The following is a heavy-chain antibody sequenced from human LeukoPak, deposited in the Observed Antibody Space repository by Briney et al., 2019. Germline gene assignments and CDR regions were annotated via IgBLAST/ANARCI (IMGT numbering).Heavy chain of an antibody. V-gene: IGHV4-59*01. CDR3: ARGEDYGDYNG. J-gene: IGHJ3*01. CDR1: GGSISSYY. CDR2: IYYSGST. Sequence: SETLSLTCTVSGGSISSYYWSWIRQPPGKGLEWIGYIYYSGSTNYNPSLKSRVTISVDTSKNQFSLKLSSVTAADTAVYYCARGEDYGDYNGWGQGTMVTVSS. D-gene: IGHD4-17*01.